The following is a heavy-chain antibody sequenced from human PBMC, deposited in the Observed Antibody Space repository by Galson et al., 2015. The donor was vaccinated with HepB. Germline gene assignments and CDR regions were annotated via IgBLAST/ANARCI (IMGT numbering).Heavy chain of an antibody. CDR1: GFTFSSYA. CDR3: ARGHPARIFDY. J-gene: IGHJ4*02. Sequence: SLRLSCAASGFTFSSYAMHWVRQAPGKGLEWVAVISYDGSNKYYADSVKGRFTISRDNSKNTLYPQMNSLRAEDTAVYYCARGHPARIFDYWGQGTLVTVSS. V-gene: IGHV3-30-3*01. CDR2: ISYDGSNK.